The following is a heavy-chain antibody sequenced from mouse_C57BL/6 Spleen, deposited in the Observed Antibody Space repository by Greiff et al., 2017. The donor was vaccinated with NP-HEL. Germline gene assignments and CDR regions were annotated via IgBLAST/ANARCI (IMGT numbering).Heavy chain of an antibody. D-gene: IGHD6-5*01. J-gene: IGHJ1*03. CDR1: GYTFTSYW. V-gene: IGHV1-53*01. Sequence: VQLQQSGTELVKPGASVKLSCKASGYTFTSYWMHWVKQRPGQGLEWIGNINPSNGGTNYNEKFKSKATLTVDKSSSTAYMQLSSLTSEDSAVYVCARQDPMRYFDVWGTGTTVTVSS. CDR2: INPSNGGT. CDR3: ARQDPMRYFDV.